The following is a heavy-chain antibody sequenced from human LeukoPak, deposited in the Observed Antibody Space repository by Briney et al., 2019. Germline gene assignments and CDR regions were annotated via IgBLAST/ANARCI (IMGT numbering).Heavy chain of an antibody. CDR2: IKQDGSEK. D-gene: IGHD6-19*01. J-gene: IGHJ3*02. CDR3: AVGAGWTSDI. CDR1: GFTFSRCW. Sequence: GGSLRLSCAASGFTFSRCWMNWVRQAPGKGLEWLANIKQDGSEKYYVDSVKGRFTISRDNAQNLVYLQLNSLRADDTAVYYCAVGAGWTSDIWGQGTLVIVSS. V-gene: IGHV3-7*01.